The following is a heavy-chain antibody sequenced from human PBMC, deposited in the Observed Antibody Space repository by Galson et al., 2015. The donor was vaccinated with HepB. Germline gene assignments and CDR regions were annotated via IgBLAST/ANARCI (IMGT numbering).Heavy chain of an antibody. Sequence: PALVKPTQTLTLTCTFSGFSLSTSGMCVSWIRQPPGKALEWLARIDWDDDKYYSTSLKTRLTISKDTSKNQVVLTMTNMDPVDTATYYCARTLRDGFKDGFDYWGQGTLVTVSS. D-gene: IGHD2-21*02. CDR2: IDWDDDK. CDR1: GFSLSTSGMC. CDR3: ARTLRDGFKDGFDY. V-gene: IGHV2-70*11. J-gene: IGHJ4*02.